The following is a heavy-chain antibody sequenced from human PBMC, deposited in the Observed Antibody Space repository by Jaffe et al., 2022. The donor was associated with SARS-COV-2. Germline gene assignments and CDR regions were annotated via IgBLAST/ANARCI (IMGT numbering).Heavy chain of an antibody. CDR2: IKSKTDGGTT. J-gene: IGHJ4*02. CDR3: TTDPLPDYGSGSYQEDY. Sequence: EVQLVESGGGLVKPGGSLRLSCAASGFTFSNAWMSWVRQAPGKGLEWVGRIKSKTDGGTTDYAAPVKGRFTISRDDSKNTLYLQMNSLKTEDTAVYYCTTDPLPDYGSGSYQEDYWGQGTLVTVSS. D-gene: IGHD3-10*01. CDR1: GFTFSNAW. V-gene: IGHV3-15*01.